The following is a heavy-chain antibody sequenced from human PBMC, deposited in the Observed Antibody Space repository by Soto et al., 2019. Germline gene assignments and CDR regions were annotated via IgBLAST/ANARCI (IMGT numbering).Heavy chain of an antibody. CDR1: GYSFTSYW. V-gene: IGHV5-51*01. J-gene: IGHJ4*02. CDR2: IYPGDSDT. D-gene: IGHD5-18*01. CDR3: ARRRRGYSYGFDY. Sequence: GESLKISCQGSGYSFTSYWIGWVRQVPGKGLEWMGIIYPGDSDTRYSPSFQGQVTISADKSISTAYLQWSSLKASDTAMYYCARRRRGYSYGFDYWGQGTLVTVSS.